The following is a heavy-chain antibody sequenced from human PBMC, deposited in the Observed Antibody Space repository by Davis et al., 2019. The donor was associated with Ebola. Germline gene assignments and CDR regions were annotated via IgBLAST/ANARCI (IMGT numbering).Heavy chain of an antibody. D-gene: IGHD6-13*01. CDR2: INAGNGDT. Sequence: AASVKVSCKASGYIFTSYAMHWVRQAPGQRLEWVGWINAGNGDTNYAQKLQGRVTMTTDTSTSTAYMELRSLRSDDTAVYYCARDSSSWYLNYGMDVWGQGTTVTVSS. CDR1: GYIFTSYA. V-gene: IGHV1-3*01. CDR3: ARDSSSWYLNYGMDV. J-gene: IGHJ6*02.